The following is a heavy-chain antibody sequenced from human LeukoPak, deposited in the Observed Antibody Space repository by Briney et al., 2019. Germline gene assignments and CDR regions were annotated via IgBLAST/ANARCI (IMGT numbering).Heavy chain of an antibody. CDR1: GYTFTGYY. CDR2: ISAYNGNT. V-gene: IGHV1-18*04. Sequence: ASVKVSCKASGYTFTGYYMHWVRQAPGQGLEWMGWISAYNGNTNYVQKLQGRVTMTTDTSTSTAYMELRSLRSDDTAVYYCARDYDSSGYYYVDYWGQGTLVTVSS. CDR3: ARDYDSSGYYYVDY. D-gene: IGHD3-22*01. J-gene: IGHJ4*02.